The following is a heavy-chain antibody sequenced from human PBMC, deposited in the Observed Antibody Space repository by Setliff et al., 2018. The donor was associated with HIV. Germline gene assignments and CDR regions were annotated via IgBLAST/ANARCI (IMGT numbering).Heavy chain of an antibody. V-gene: IGHV1-69*05. J-gene: IGHJ4*02. Sequence: GASVKVSCKASGYTFTSYDINWVRQAPGQGLEWMGGSIPLFGTTNYAQKFQGRVTLTTDELMKTAYMELSSLRSEDTAVYYCVADGHGSGWRSDYWGQGTLVTVSS. CDR2: SIPLFGTT. D-gene: IGHD6-19*01. CDR1: GYTFTSYD. CDR3: VADGHGSGWRSDY.